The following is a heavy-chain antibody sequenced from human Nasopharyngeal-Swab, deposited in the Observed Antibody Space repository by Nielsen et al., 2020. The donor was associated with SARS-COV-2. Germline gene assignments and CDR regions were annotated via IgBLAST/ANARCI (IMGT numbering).Heavy chain of an antibody. D-gene: IGHD3-9*01. V-gene: IGHV3-23*01. CDR3: AKDTTPDILTGTDY. J-gene: IGHJ4*02. Sequence: VRQAPGKGLEWVSAISGSGGSTYYADSVKGRFTISRDNSKNTLYLQMNSLRAEDTAVYYCAKDTTPDILTGTDYWGQGTLVTVSS. CDR2: ISGSGGST.